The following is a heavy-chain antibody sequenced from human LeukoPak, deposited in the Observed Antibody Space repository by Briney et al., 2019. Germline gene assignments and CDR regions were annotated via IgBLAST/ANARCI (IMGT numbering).Heavy chain of an antibody. J-gene: IGHJ4*02. CDR3: ARDVYCSSTTCSYYFDY. V-gene: IGHV1-18*01. CDR1: GYTFNSCG. Sequence: ASVKVSCKASGYTFNSCGISWVRQAPGQGLEWMGWISAYNGHTNYAQKFQGRVTMTTDTSTSTAYMELSSLRSEDTAVYYCARDVYCSSTTCSYYFDYWGQGTLVTVSS. D-gene: IGHD2-2*01. CDR2: ISAYNGHT.